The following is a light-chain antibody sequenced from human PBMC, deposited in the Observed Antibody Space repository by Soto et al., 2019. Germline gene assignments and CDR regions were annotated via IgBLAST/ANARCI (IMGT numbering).Light chain of an antibody. J-gene: IGLJ2*01. V-gene: IGLV2-11*01. CDR1: SSDVGGYNY. CDR3: CSYAGSYTVV. Sequence: QSALTQPRSVSGSPGQSVTISCTGTSSDVGGYNYVSWYQQHPGKAPKLMIYDVSKRPSGVPDRFSGSKSVNTASLPISGLQAEDEADYYCCSYAGSYTVVFGGGTQLNVL. CDR2: DVS.